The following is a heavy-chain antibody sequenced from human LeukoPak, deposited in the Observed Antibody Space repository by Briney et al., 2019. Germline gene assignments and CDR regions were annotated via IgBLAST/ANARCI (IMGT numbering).Heavy chain of an antibody. CDR1: GFTFSSYA. CDR2: ISYDGSNK. D-gene: IGHD3-10*01. V-gene: IGHV3-30-3*01. CDR3: ARTYGSGTAVSYYFDY. Sequence: GGSLRLSCAASGFTFSSYAMHWVRQAPGKGLEWVAVISYDGSNKYYADSVKGRFTISRDNSKNTLYLQMNSLRAEDTAVYYCARTYGSGTAVSYYFDYWGQGTLVTVSS. J-gene: IGHJ4*02.